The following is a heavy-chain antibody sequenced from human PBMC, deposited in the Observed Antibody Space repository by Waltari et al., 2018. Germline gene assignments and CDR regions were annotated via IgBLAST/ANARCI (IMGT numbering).Heavy chain of an antibody. CDR2: IRFDGTTA. D-gene: IGHD4-17*01. J-gene: IGHJ3*02. CDR1: GLPFRNLS. V-gene: IGHV3-30*02. CDR3: VKDGDYNLPAYDAFDI. Sequence: QVQLTESGGGVVQPGRPLRLSCAVSGLPFRNLSLPGVRQTPARGLEWVAFIRFDGTTAYYADSVTGRFTVSRDNSENRGYLQMNSLRPEDTGVYHCVKDGDYNLPAYDAFDIWGPGTMVSVSS.